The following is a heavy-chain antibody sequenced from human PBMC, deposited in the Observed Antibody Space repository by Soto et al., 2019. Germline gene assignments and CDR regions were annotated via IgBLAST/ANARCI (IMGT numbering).Heavy chain of an antibody. CDR3: AKDTYYFDSSGYYVFDS. D-gene: IGHD3-22*01. J-gene: IGHJ4*02. CDR2: IYSGGST. V-gene: IGHV3-66*01. CDR1: GFTVSSNY. Sequence: SGGSLRLSCAASGFTVSSNYMSWVRQAPGKGLEWVSVIYSGGSTYYADSVKGRFTISRDNSKNTLYLQMNSLRAEDTAVYYCAKDTYYFDSSGYYVFDSWGQGTLVTVSS.